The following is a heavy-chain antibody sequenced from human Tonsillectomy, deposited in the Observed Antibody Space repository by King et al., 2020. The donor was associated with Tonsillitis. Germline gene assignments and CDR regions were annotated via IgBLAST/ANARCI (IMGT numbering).Heavy chain of an antibody. CDR1: GFTFSSYA. Sequence: VQLLESGGGLVQPGGSLRLSCAASGFTFSSYAMSWVRQAPGKGLEWVSAISGSGGSTYYADSVKGRFTISRDNSKNTLYLQMNSLRAEDTAVYYCATKVAAGTYYYYYYMDVWGKGTTVTVSS. CDR2: ISGSGGST. J-gene: IGHJ6*03. D-gene: IGHD6-13*01. V-gene: IGHV3-23*01. CDR3: ATKVAAGTYYYYYYMDV.